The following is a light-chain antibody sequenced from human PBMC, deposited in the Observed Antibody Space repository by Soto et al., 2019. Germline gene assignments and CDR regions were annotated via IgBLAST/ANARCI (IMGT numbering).Light chain of an antibody. V-gene: IGKV1-16*01. J-gene: IGKJ1*01. CDR2: AAS. Sequence: DIQMTQSPSSLSASVGDRVTLTCRASQSFSNFLNWYQQKPGKAPKVLIYAASSLQRGVPSRFSGSGSGTEFTLTISSLQPDDFATYYCQHYNSYSEAFGQGTKV. CDR1: QSFSNF. CDR3: QHYNSYSEA.